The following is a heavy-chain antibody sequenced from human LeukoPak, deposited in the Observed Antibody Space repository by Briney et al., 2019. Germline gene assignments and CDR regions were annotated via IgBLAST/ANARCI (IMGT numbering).Heavy chain of an antibody. J-gene: IGHJ4*02. Sequence: PGGSLRLSCAASGFTFSSYAMSWVRQAPGKGLEWVSAISGSGGSTYYADSVKGRFTISRDNSKNTLYLQMNSLRAEDTAVYYCAKVGEGVPDDSSGYYLLRRYFDYWGQGTLVTVSS. CDR3: AKVGEGVPDDSSGYYLLRRYFDY. CDR2: ISGSGGST. V-gene: IGHV3-23*01. CDR1: GFTFSSYA. D-gene: IGHD3-22*01.